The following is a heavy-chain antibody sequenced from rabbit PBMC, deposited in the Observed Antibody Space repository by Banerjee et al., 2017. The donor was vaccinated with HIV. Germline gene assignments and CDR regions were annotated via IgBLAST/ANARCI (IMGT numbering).Heavy chain of an antibody. D-gene: IGHD8-1*01. CDR3: ARDRGPDSNYYYTFNL. V-gene: IGHV1S40*01. CDR2: ITAGKDIT. J-gene: IGHJ4*01. Sequence: QSLEESGGGLVKPGASLTLTCTASGFTLSSYWMSWVRQAPGKGLEWIGSITAGKDITYYASWAKGRFTISQTSSTTVTLQMTSLTAADTATYFCARDRGPDSNYYYTFNLWGPGTLVTVS. CDR1: GFTLSSYW.